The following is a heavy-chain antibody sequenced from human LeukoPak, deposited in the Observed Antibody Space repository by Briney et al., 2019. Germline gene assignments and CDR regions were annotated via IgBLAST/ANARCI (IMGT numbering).Heavy chain of an antibody. V-gene: IGHV4-34*01. J-gene: IGHJ4*02. CDR2: INHSGST. D-gene: IGHD5-18*01. CDR3: ARHRGYGSGVRSFDY. Sequence: SETLSLTCAVYGGSFSGYYWSWIRQPPGKGLEWIGEINHSGSTNYHPSLKSRVTISVDTSKNQFSLKLSSVTAADTAVYYCARHRGYGSGVRSFDYWGEGTLVTVSS. CDR1: GGSFSGYY.